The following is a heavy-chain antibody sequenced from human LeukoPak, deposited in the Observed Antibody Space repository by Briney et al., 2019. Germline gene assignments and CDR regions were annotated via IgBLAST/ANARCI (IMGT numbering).Heavy chain of an antibody. CDR1: GFTFSSYA. Sequence: GGSLRLSCAASGFTFSSYAMSWVRQPPGKGLEWVSAVSGSGGSTYYADSVKGRFTISRDNSKNTLYLQMNSLRAEDTAVYYCAKDGGSAPTFIDFWGQGTPVTVSS. D-gene: IGHD6-25*01. CDR3: AKDGGSAPTFIDF. CDR2: VSGSGGST. V-gene: IGHV3-23*01. J-gene: IGHJ4*02.